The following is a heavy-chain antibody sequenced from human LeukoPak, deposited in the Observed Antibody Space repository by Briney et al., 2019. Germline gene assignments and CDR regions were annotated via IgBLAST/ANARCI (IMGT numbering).Heavy chain of an antibody. Sequence: SQTLSLTCTVSGTSIRSGSYYWNWIRQPAGKGLEWIGRIQTSGGTDYNPSLKSRVAISVDTSKNQFSLKLSSVNAADTAVYYCARDGTPQWGNDGFDIWGQGTMVTVSS. V-gene: IGHV4-61*02. D-gene: IGHD3-16*01. CDR2: IQTSGGT. CDR1: GTSIRSGSYY. CDR3: ARDGTPQWGNDGFDI. J-gene: IGHJ3*02.